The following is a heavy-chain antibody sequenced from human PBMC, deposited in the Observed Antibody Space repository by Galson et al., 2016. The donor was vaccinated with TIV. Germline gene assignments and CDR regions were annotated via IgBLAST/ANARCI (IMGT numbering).Heavy chain of an antibody. V-gene: IGHV1-18*01. Sequence: TVKVSCKASGFTLSSYSVNWVRRAPGQGLQWMGYISGYNGNRNSAQKFQGRLSVTADTSTNTAFLELRRLTSDDTAVYYCARMPTKTFDFWSGYDNQFHMDVWGKGTSVTVSS. CDR2: ISGYNGNR. J-gene: IGHJ6*03. CDR3: ARMPTKTFDFWSGYDNQFHMDV. D-gene: IGHD3-3*01. CDR1: GFTLSSYS.